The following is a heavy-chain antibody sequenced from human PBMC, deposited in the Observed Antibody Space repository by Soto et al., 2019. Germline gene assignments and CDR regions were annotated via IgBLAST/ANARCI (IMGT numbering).Heavy chain of an antibody. Sequence: QVQLQESGPGLVKPSGTLSLTCVVSGASISSLNWWTWVRQPPGGGLEWIGEVYYTESVRYNPPLKSRVSLSVDKPMNQFSLQLLSVTAADTAVYYCARYLRRSWQIDVWGQGILVTVSS. D-gene: IGHD6-19*01. CDR3: ARYLRRSWQIDV. CDR1: GASISSLNW. J-gene: IGHJ4*02. V-gene: IGHV4-4*02. CDR2: VYYTESV.